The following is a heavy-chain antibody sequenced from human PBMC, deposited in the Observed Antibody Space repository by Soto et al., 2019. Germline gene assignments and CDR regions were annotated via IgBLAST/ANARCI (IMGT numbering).Heavy chain of an antibody. J-gene: IGHJ6*03. CDR3: ARASISSGWYLNYYYYYMDV. Sequence: SETLSLTCTVSGGSISSYYWSWIRQPPGKGLEWIGYIYCSGSTNYNPSLKSRVTISVDTSKNQFSLKLSSVTAADTAVYYCARASISSGWYLNYYYYYMDVWRKGTTVTVSS. V-gene: IGHV4-59*08. CDR2: IYCSGST. CDR1: GGSISSYY. D-gene: IGHD6-19*01.